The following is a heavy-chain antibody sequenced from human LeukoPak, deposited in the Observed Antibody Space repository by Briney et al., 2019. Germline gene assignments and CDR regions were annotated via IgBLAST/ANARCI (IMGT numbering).Heavy chain of an antibody. D-gene: IGHD3-22*01. J-gene: IGHJ4*02. V-gene: IGHV4-59*01. CDR3: ARGTGGDSSGTFDY. CDR2: IYYSGST. CDR1: GGSISSYY. Sequence: SETLSLTCTVSGGSISSYYWSWIRQPPGKGLEWIGYIYYSGSTNYNPSLKSRVTISVDTSKNQFSLKLSSVTAADTAVYYCARGTGGDSSGTFDYWGQATLVTVSS.